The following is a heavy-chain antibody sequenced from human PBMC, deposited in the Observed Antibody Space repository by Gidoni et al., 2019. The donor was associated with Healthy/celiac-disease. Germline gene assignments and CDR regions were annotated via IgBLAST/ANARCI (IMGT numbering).Heavy chain of an antibody. V-gene: IGHV3-33*01. CDR2: IWYDGSNK. CDR1: GFTFSRYG. J-gene: IGHJ4*02. D-gene: IGHD3-22*01. CDR3: ARDIPYYYDSSGSFSY. Sequence: QVQLVESGGGVVQPGRSLRLSCAASGFTFSRYGMHWVRQAPGKGLEWVAVIWYDGSNKYYADSVKGRFTISRDNSKNTLYLQMNSLRAEDTAVYYCARDIPYYYDSSGSFSYWGQGTLVTVSS.